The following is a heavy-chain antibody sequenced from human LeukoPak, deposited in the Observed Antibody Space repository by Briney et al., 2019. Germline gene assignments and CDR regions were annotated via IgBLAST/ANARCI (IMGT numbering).Heavy chain of an antibody. CDR2: IIPIFGIA. D-gene: IGHD2-2*01. J-gene: IGHJ6*02. Sequence: VASVKVSCKASGGTFSSYAISWVRQAPGQGLEWMGRIIPIFGIANYAQKFQGRVTITADKSTSTAYMEPSSLRSEDTAVYYCAAGEYQLLSDYYYGMDVWGQGTTVTVSS. CDR3: AAGEYQLLSDYYYGMDV. V-gene: IGHV1-69*04. CDR1: GGTFSSYA.